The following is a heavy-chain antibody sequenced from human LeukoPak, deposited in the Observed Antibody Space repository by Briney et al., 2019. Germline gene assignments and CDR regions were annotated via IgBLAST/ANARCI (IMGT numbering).Heavy chain of an antibody. J-gene: IGHJ5*02. CDR3: AAEHEKVDYRSTWFDP. V-gene: IGHV1-24*01. CDR2: FDPDDGET. CDR1: GSTLTDLS. D-gene: IGHD4/OR15-4a*01. Sequence: ASVKVSCKVSGSTLTDLSIHWVRQAPGKGLEWMGGFDPDDGETFYAQDFQGRVIMTEDTSTDTAYMELSSLTSEDTAVYYCAAEHEKVDYRSTWFDPWGQGTLVTVSS.